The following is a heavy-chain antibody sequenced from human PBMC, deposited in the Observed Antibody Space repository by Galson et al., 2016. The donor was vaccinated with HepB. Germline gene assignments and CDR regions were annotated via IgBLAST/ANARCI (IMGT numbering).Heavy chain of an antibody. CDR1: GFTFSSYS. CDR3: AKEDNIAGATTINN. J-gene: IGHJ4*02. V-gene: IGHV3-48*01. Sequence: SLRLSCAASGFTFSSYSMNWVRQAPGKGLEWVSYISSSSSTIYYADSVKGRFTISRDNAKNSLYLQMNSLRVEDTAVYYCAKEDNIAGATTINNWGQGTLVTVSS. CDR2: ISSSSSTI. D-gene: IGHD1-26*01.